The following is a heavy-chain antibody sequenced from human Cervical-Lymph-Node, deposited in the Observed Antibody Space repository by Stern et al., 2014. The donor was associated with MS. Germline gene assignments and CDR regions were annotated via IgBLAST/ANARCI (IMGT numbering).Heavy chain of an antibody. Sequence: QVTLKESGPAVVKPTQTLTLTCTFSGISLSSDGMCVTWIRQPPGKALEWLALIDWTNDKYYKKSLKTRLHISQDTPQNQVVLTMTNIDPMDTATYYCARMVGATGYYYDVDVWGQGTTVTVSS. CDR1: GISLSSDGMC. CDR2: IDWTNDK. CDR3: ARMVGATGYYYDVDV. V-gene: IGHV2-70*01. D-gene: IGHD1-26*01. J-gene: IGHJ6*02.